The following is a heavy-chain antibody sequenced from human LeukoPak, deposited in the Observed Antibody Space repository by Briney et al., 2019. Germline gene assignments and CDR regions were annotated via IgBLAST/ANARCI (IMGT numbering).Heavy chain of an antibody. J-gene: IGHJ6*02. CDR3: ARVPPLDDILTGYLQYYYYGMDV. CDR1: GGTFSSYA. CDR2: IIPILGIA. Sequence: SVKVSCKASGGTFSSYAISWVRQAPGQGLEWMGRIIPILGIANYAQKFQGRVTITADKSTITAYMELSSLRSEDTAVYYCARVPPLDDILTGYLQYYYYGMDVWGQGTTVTVSS. D-gene: IGHD3-9*01. V-gene: IGHV1-69*04.